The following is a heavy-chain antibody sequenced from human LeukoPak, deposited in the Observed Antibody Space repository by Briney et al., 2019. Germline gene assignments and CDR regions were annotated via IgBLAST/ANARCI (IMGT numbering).Heavy chain of an antibody. V-gene: IGHV1-8*01. CDR2: MNPNSGNT. D-gene: IGHD3-10*01. Sequence: GASVKVSCKASGYTFTSYDINWERQATGQGLEWMGWMNPNSGNTGYAQKFQGRVTMTRNTSISTAYMELSSLRSEDTAVYYCARARRRSGSYYRGFDYWGQGTLVTVSS. CDR3: ARARRRSGSYYRGFDY. J-gene: IGHJ4*02. CDR1: GYTFTSYD.